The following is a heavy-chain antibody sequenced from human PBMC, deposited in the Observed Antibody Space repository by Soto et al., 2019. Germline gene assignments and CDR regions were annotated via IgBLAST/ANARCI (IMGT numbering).Heavy chain of an antibody. CDR1: GYSFTSYW. CDR2: IYPGDSDT. CDR3: ARPAYGSGSYPTTETYYFDY. J-gene: IGHJ4*02. Sequence: GESLKISCKGSGYSFTSYWIGWVRQMPGKGLEWMGIIYPGDSDTRYSPSFQGQVTISADKSISTAYLQWSSLKASDTAMYYCARPAYGSGSYPTTETYYFDYWGQGTLVTVSS. D-gene: IGHD3-10*01. V-gene: IGHV5-51*01.